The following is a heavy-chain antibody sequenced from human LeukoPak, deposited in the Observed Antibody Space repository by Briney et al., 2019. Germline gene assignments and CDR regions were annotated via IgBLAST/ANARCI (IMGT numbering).Heavy chain of an antibody. CDR1: GFTFSNYW. CDR3: TIDIFFAY. V-gene: IGHV3-7*01. CDR2: IKQDGSEK. J-gene: IGHJ4*02. Sequence: PGGSLRLSCAASGFTFSNYWMSWVRQAPGKGLEWVANIKQDGSEKYYVPSVWGRFAISRDNAQNSLYLQMDSLRAEDTDVYYCTIDIFFAYGGQGTLVTVSS.